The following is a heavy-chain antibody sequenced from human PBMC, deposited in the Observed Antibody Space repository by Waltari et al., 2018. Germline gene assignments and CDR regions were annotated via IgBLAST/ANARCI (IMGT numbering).Heavy chain of an antibody. Sequence: QVQLVESGGGLVKPGGSLRLSCAASGFSFSDYYVNWIRQAPGKGLEWISYISYSGGTQYYADSVKGRFTISRDNAENSLFLQMNNLRAEDTAVYYCMSRGEAGGFWGQGALVTVSS. D-gene: IGHD3-10*01. V-gene: IGHV3-11*04. J-gene: IGHJ4*02. CDR1: GFSFSDYY. CDR2: ISYSGGTQ. CDR3: MSRGEAGGF.